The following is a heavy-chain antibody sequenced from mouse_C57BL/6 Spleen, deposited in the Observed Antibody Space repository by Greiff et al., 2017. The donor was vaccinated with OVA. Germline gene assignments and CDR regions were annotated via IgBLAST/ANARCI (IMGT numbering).Heavy chain of an antibody. V-gene: IGHV2-2*01. Sequence: QVQLQQSGPGLVQPSQSLSITCTVSGFSLTSYGVHWVRQSPGKGLEWLGVIWSGGSTDYNAAFISRLSISKDNSKSQVFFKMNSLQADDTAIYYCASNYGDYAMDYWGQGTSVTVSS. J-gene: IGHJ4*01. CDR3: ASNYGDYAMDY. CDR2: IWSGGST. CDR1: GFSLTSYG. D-gene: IGHD1-1*01.